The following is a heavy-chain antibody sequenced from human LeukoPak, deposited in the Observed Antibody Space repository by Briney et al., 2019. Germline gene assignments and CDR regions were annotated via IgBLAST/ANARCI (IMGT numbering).Heavy chain of an antibody. CDR2: INSDGSST. CDR1: GFTFSSYW. V-gene: IGHV3-74*01. CDR3: ASLGYSKGYYYGMDV. J-gene: IGHJ6*02. D-gene: IGHD4-11*01. Sequence: GGSPRLSCAASGFTFSSYWMHWVRQAPGKGLVWVSRINSDGSSTSYADSVKGRFTISRDNAKNTLYLQMNSLRAEDTALYYCASLGYSKGYYYGMDVWGQGITVTVSS.